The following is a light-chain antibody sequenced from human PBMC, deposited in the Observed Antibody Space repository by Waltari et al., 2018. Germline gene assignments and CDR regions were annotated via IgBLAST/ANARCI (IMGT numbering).Light chain of an antibody. V-gene: IGKV4-1*01. CDR3: QQHFTAPIT. Sequence: DIVMTQSADSLAVSLGERATINCKSSQSVLSSSNNGNYLAWYQQKPGQTPKLLIYWAATRESGVPDRFSGSGSGTDFTLTISSVQAEDAAVYYCQQHFTAPITFGGGTKVEIK. CDR2: WAA. CDR1: QSVLSSSNNGNY. J-gene: IGKJ4*01.